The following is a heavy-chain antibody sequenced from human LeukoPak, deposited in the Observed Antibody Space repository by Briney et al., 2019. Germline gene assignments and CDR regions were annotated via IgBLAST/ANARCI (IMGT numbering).Heavy chain of an antibody. CDR1: RGSISTYY. J-gene: IGHJ6*01. CDR2: IYYTGTT. V-gene: IGHV4-59*12. D-gene: IGHD3-10*01. Sequence: SETLSLTCTVSRGSISTYYWNWIRQPPGKGLEWIGYIYYTGTTDYNPSLKSRVTMSVDTSKNQFSLKLSSVTAADTAVYYCARGLYYNSSGRYGMDVWGQGTTVTVSS. CDR3: ARGLYYNSSGRYGMDV.